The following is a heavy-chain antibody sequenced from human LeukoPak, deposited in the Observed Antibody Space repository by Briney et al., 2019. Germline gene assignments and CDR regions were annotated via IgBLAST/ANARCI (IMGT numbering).Heavy chain of an antibody. CDR2: ISDSAINT. J-gene: IGHJ6*02. V-gene: IGHV3-11*01. Sequence: RGSLRLSCEASEFTFSDYYMSWIRQAPGKGLEWISYISDSAINTHYADSVKGRFTISRDNAKKLLVLEMKSLRSEDTAVYYCAAYYGSGSVNYYRGMDIWGQGTTVTVSS. D-gene: IGHD3-10*01. CDR3: AAYYGSGSVNYYRGMDI. CDR1: EFTFSDYY.